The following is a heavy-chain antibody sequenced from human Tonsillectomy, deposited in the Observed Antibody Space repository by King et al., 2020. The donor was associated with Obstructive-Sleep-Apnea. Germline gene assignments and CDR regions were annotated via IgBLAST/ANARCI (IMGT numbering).Heavy chain of an antibody. CDR3: ARDHPYDFWSGYYTVIDY. J-gene: IGHJ4*02. CDR1: GFTFSSYW. V-gene: IGHV3-7*03. Sequence: VQLVESGGGLVQPGGSLRLSCAASGFTFSSYWMSWVRQAPGKGLEWVANIKQDGSEKYYVDSVKGRFTISRDNAKNSLYLQMNSLRAEDTAVYYCARDHPYDFWSGYYTVIDYWGQGTLVTVSS. CDR2: IKQDGSEK. D-gene: IGHD3-3*01.